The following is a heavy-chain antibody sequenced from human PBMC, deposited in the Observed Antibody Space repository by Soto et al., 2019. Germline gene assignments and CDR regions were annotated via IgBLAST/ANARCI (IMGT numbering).Heavy chain of an antibody. CDR2: MNPNRGNT. CDR1: GYTFTSYD. J-gene: IGHJ6*02. Sequence: QVQLVQSGAEVKKPGASVKVSCKASGYTFTSYDINWVRQATGQGLEWMGWMNPNRGNTGNAQKFQGRVTMTRNTSISTAYMELSSLRSEDTAVYYCARVSGSYYYYYYGMDVWGQGTTVTVSS. V-gene: IGHV1-8*01. CDR3: ARVSGSYYYYYYGMDV. D-gene: IGHD1-26*01.